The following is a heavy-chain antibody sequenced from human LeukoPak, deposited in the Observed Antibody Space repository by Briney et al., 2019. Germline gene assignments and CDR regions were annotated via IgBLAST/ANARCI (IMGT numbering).Heavy chain of an antibody. CDR2: ISGSGGYT. V-gene: IGHV3-23*01. Sequence: PGGSLRLSCAASKFTFSTFSMSWVRQAPGKGLGWVSSISGSGGYTYYADSVKGRFTISRDNAKNSLYLQMNSLRAEDTAVYYCAELGITMIGGVWGKGTTVTISS. J-gene: IGHJ6*04. D-gene: IGHD3-10*02. CDR1: KFTFSTFS. CDR3: AELGITMIGGV.